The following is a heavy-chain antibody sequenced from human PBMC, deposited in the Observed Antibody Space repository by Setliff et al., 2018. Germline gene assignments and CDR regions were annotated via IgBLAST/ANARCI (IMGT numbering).Heavy chain of an antibody. CDR3: ARTPRGGNSAFDI. J-gene: IGHJ3*02. Sequence: KTSETLSLTCAVSGASISSDNWWSWVRQPPGEGLEWIGEIYHTENSNYNPSLKSRVTISIDKFSHQFSLRLTSVTAADTAVYYCARTPRGGNSAFDIWGQGTIGTVS. CDR2: IYHTENS. D-gene: IGHD2-21*01. V-gene: IGHV4-4*02. CDR1: GASISSDNW.